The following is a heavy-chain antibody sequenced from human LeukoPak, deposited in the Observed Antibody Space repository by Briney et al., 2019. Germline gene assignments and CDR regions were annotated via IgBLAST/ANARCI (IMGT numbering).Heavy chain of an antibody. Sequence: GASVKVSCKASGGTFSSYAISWVRQAPGQGLEWMGGIIPIFGTANYAQKFRGRVTMTRNTSISTAYMELSSLRSEDTAVYYCARSSGALWGPWGQGTLVTVSS. J-gene: IGHJ5*02. V-gene: IGHV1-69*05. D-gene: IGHD2-15*01. CDR2: IIPIFGTA. CDR3: ARSSGALWGP. CDR1: GGTFSSYA.